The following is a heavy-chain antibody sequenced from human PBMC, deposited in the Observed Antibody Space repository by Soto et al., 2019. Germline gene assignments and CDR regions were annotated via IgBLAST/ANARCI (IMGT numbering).Heavy chain of an antibody. CDR1: GGTISSYY. CDR3: AIDSEMATLGAFDI. Sequence: AETLSLTCTVSGGTISSYYWSWIRQPPGKGLEWIGYIHYSGSTNYNPYLKSRFTISVETSKNQFSLKLSSVTAAYTAVYYCAIDSEMATLGAFDIWGQGTMVTVSS. D-gene: IGHD5-12*01. CDR2: IHYSGST. V-gene: IGHV4-59*01. J-gene: IGHJ3*02.